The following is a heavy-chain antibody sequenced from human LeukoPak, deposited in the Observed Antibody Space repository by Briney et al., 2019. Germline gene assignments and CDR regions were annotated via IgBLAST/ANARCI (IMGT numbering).Heavy chain of an antibody. CDR2: IIPIFGTA. CDR3: ARGRSWDY. Sequence: ASVKVSCKASGYTFSNYDINWVRQATGQGLEWMGGIIPIFGTANYAQKFQGRVTITTDESTSTAYMELSSLRSEDTAVYYCARGRSWDYWGQGTLVTVSS. D-gene: IGHD2-15*01. V-gene: IGHV1-69*05. CDR1: GYTFSNYD. J-gene: IGHJ4*02.